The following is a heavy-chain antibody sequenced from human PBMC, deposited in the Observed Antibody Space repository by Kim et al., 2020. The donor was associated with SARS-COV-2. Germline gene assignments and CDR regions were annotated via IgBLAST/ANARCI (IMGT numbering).Heavy chain of an antibody. CDR2: ISGSGGST. CDR1: GFTFSSYA. CDR3: AKDPVRFLEGLSDY. J-gene: IGHJ4*02. D-gene: IGHD3-3*01. V-gene: IGHV3-23*01. Sequence: GGSLRLSCAASGFTFSSYAMSWVRQAPGKGLEWVSAISGSGGSTYYADSVKGRFTISRDNSKNTLYLQMNSLRAEDTAVYYCAKDPVRFLEGLSDYWGQGTLVTVSS.